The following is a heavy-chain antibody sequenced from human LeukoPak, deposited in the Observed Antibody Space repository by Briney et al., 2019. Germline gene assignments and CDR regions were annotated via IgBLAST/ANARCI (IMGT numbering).Heavy chain of an antibody. CDR3: ASIGHGPTVTTDY. J-gene: IGHJ4*02. D-gene: IGHD4-17*01. CDR2: ISSSSSYI. V-gene: IGHV3-21*01. CDR1: GFTFSSYS. Sequence: GGSLRLSCAASGFTFSSYSMNWVRQAPGKGLEWVSSISSSSSYIYYADSVKGRFTISRDNAKNTLYLQMNSLRAEDTAVYYCASIGHGPTVTTDYWGQGTLVTVSS.